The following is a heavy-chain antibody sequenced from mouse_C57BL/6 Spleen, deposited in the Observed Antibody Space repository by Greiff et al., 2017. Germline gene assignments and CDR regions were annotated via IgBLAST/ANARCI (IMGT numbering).Heavy chain of an antibody. V-gene: IGHV1-61*01. Sequence: QVQLQQPGAELVRPGSSVKLSCKASGYTFTSYWMDWLKQRPGQGLEWIGNIYPSDSETPYNQKFKDKATLTVDKSSSTAYMQLSSLTSEDSAVYYCARITTVVEGYGGQGTTLTAAS. J-gene: IGHJ2*01. CDR2: IYPSDSET. CDR3: ARITTVVEGY. CDR1: GYTFTSYW. D-gene: IGHD1-1*01.